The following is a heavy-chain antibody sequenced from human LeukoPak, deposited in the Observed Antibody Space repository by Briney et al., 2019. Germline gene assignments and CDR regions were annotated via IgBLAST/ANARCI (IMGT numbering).Heavy chain of an antibody. D-gene: IGHD6-13*01. CDR3: ARYRGSWENFDY. J-gene: IGHJ4*02. CDR1: GFTVSSNY. CDR2: IYSGGST. V-gene: IGHV3-53*01. Sequence: PGGSLRLSCAASGFTVSSNYMSWVRQAPGKGLEWVSVIYSGGSTYYADSVKGRFTISRDNSKNTLYLQTSSLRAEDTAVYYCARYRGSWENFDYWGQGTLVTVSS.